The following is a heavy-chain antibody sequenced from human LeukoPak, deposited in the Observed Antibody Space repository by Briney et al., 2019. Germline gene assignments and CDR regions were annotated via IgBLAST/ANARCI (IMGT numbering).Heavy chain of an antibody. CDR1: GGSFSGYY. V-gene: IGHV4-34*01. CDR3: ASEKGYCSSTSCYSRASWFDP. Sequence: PSETLSLTCAVYGGSFSGYYWSWIRQPPGKGLEWIGEINHSGSTNYNPSLKSRVTISVDTSKNQFSLKLSSVTAADTAVYYCASEKGYCSSTSCYSRASWFDPWGQGTLVTVSS. J-gene: IGHJ5*02. D-gene: IGHD2-2*01. CDR2: INHSGST.